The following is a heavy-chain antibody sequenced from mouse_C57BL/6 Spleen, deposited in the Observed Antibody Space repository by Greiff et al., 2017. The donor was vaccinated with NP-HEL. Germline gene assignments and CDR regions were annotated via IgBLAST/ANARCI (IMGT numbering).Heavy chain of an antibody. CDR1: GFTFSSYA. CDR2: ISDGGSYT. J-gene: IGHJ3*01. V-gene: IGHV5-4*01. Sequence: EVQGVESGGGLVKPGGSLKLSCAASGFTFSSYAMSWVRQTPEKRLEWVATISDGGSYTYYPDNVKGRFTISRDNAKNNLYLQMSHLKSEDTAMYYCARVAEGFAYWGQGTLVTVSA. CDR3: ARVAEGFAY. D-gene: IGHD1-1*02.